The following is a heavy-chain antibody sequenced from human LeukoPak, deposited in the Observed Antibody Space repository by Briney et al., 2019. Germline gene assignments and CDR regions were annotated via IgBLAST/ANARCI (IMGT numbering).Heavy chain of an antibody. Sequence: GGSLRLSCAASGFTFSSYGMSWVRQAPGKGLEWVSAISGSGGSTYYADSVKGRFTISRDNSKNTLYLQMNSLRAEDTAVYYCAKDREYSSGWFAPIDYWGQGTLVTVSS. D-gene: IGHD6-19*01. V-gene: IGHV3-23*01. CDR1: GFTFSSYG. CDR2: ISGSGGST. J-gene: IGHJ4*02. CDR3: AKDREYSSGWFAPIDY.